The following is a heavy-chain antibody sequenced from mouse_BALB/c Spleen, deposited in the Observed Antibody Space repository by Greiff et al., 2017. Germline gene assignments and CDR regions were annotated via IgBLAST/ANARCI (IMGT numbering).Heavy chain of an antibody. CDR2: IHPGSGGT. CDR3: DYYDGSSRYWDFEV. V-gene: IGHV1-15*01. Sequence: QVQLQQSGAELVRPGASVKLSCKALGYTFTDYEMHWVKQTPVHGLEWIGAIHPGSGGTAYNQKFKGKATLTADKSSSTAYMQLSSLTSEDSAVYDGDYYDGSSRYWDFEVWGAGTTVTVSS. D-gene: IGHD1-1*01. J-gene: IGHJ1*01. CDR1: GYTFTDYE.